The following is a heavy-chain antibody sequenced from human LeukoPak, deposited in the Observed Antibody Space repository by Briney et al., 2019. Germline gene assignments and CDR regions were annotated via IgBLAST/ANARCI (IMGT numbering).Heavy chain of an antibody. D-gene: IGHD6-19*01. CDR2: INPNSGGT. CDR3: ARDGDRYSSGWLHDY. V-gene: IGHV1-2*02. Sequence: ASVKVSCKASGYTFTVYYMHWVRQAPGQGLEWMGWINPNSGGTNYAQKFQGRVTMTRDTSISTAYMELSRLRSDDTAVYYCARDGDRYSSGWLHDYWGQGTLVTVSS. J-gene: IGHJ4*02. CDR1: GYTFTVYY.